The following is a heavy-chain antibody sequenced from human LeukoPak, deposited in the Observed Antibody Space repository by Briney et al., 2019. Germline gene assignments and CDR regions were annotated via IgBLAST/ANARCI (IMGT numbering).Heavy chain of an antibody. V-gene: IGHV3-21*01. CDR2: ISISGSSI. Sequence: GGSLRLSCAASGFIFSDYSMNWVRQAPGKGLEWVASISISGSSIYYADSVKGRFTISRDNAKNTLYLQMNSLRAEDTAVYYCASIEDQSIVATIVRDYWGQGTLVTVSS. J-gene: IGHJ4*02. D-gene: IGHD5-12*01. CDR3: ASIEDQSIVATIVRDY. CDR1: GFIFSDYS.